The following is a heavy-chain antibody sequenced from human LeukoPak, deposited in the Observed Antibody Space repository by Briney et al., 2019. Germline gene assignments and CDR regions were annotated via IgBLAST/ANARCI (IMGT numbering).Heavy chain of an antibody. CDR3: ARDLRMVTAYFAPEVSDYYMDV. CDR1: GGSISSGGYY. V-gene: IGHV4-31*03. J-gene: IGHJ6*03. D-gene: IGHD2-21*02. CDR2: IYYSGST. Sequence: SETLSLTCTVSGGSISSGGYYWSWIRQHPGKGLEWIGYIYYSGSTYYNPSLKSRVTISVDTSKNQFSLKLSSVTAADTAVYYCARDLRMVTAYFAPEVSDYYMDVWGKGTTVTVSS.